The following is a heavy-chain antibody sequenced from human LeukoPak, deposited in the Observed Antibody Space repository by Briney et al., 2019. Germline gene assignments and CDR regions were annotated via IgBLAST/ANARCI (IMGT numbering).Heavy chain of an antibody. CDR1: GGSISTHY. CDR3: ARVPVYYDSSGYHPVAFDI. CDR2: IYNSVNT. V-gene: IGHV4-59*08. J-gene: IGHJ3*02. D-gene: IGHD3-22*01. Sequence: SETLSLTCTVSGGSISTHYWSWIRQPPGKGLDWIGYIYNSVNTNYNPSLKSRVTISVDTSKNQFSLKLSSVTAADTAVHYCARVPVYYDSSGYHPVAFDIWGQGTMVTVSS.